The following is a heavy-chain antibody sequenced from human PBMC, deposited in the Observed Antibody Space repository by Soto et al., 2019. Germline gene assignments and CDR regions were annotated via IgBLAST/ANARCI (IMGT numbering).Heavy chain of an antibody. CDR1: GGSILDSAYY. CDR3: ARQASGYYYGWFDP. V-gene: IGHV4-39*01. J-gene: IGHJ5*02. D-gene: IGHD3-22*01. Sequence: QLLLQESGQGLVKPSETLSLTCTVSGGSILDSAYYWAWIRQSPGKGLEWIGTIFYSGGTFYTPYLKSRVTMSVDTSNNQFSLKLSSVTAAYTAVYYCARQASGYYYGWFDPWGQGTLVTVSS. CDR2: IFYSGGT.